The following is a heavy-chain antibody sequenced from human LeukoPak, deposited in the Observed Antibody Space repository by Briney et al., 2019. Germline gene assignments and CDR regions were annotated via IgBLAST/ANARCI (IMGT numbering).Heavy chain of an antibody. D-gene: IGHD3-22*01. CDR3: ATDREGDPSAYYLV. J-gene: IGHJ4*02. CDR2: IGTSSCTI. V-gene: IGHV3-48*01. Sequence: PGGSLRLSCEASGFTLSSYNMNWVRQAPGKGLEWVSHIGTSSCTIYYADSVKGRFTISRDNSKNTLFLQMNSLRAEDSAVYYCATDREGDPSAYYLVGGQGTLITVSS. CDR1: GFTLSSYN.